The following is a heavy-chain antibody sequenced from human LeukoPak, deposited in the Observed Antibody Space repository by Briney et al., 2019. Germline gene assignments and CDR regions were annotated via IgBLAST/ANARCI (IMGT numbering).Heavy chain of an antibody. CDR2: IYYSGST. CDR3: ARWLVRGVAPRDGVYGMDV. CDR1: GGSISSSSYY. J-gene: IGHJ6*02. Sequence: SETLSLTCTVSGGSISSSSYYWGWIRQPPGKGLEWIGSIYYSGSTYYNPSLKSRVTISVDTSKNQFSLKLSSVTAADTAVYYCARWLVRGVAPRDGVYGMDVWGQGTTVTASS. D-gene: IGHD3-10*01. V-gene: IGHV4-39*07.